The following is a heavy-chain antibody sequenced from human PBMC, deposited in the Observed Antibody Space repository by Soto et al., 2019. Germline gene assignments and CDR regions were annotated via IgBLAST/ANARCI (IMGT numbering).Heavy chain of an antibody. CDR3: ANGESSGWPAFDY. D-gene: IGHD6-19*01. Sequence: EVQLLESGGGLVQPGGSLRLSCAASGFTFSTYAMSWVRQAPGKGLGGVSTISATDGGTYYADSVKGRFTISRDNSKNTLYLQMNSLRDEDTAVYYCANGESSGWPAFDYWGQGTLVTVSS. CDR2: ISATDGGT. CDR1: GFTFSTYA. J-gene: IGHJ4*02. V-gene: IGHV3-23*01.